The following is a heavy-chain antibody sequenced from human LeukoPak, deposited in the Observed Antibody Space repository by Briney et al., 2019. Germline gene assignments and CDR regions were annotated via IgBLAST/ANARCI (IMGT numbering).Heavy chain of an antibody. J-gene: IGHJ4*02. Sequence: WASVKVSCKASGGTFSSYAISWVRQAPGQGLEWMGRIIPILGIANYAQKFQGRVTITADKSTSTAYMELSSLRSEDTAVYYCARDEQWLVPGPSDYWGQGTLVTVSS. V-gene: IGHV1-69*04. D-gene: IGHD6-19*01. CDR3: ARDEQWLVPGPSDY. CDR1: GGTFSSYA. CDR2: IIPILGIA.